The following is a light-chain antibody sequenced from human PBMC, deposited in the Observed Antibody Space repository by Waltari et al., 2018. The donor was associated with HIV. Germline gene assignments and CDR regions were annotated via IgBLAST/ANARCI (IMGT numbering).Light chain of an antibody. CDR2: GNT. CDR3: QSYDSSLSGLL. Sequence: QSVLTQPPSVSGAPGPRVTISCTGSSSNLGAGLDVHWYQQLPGTAPKLLLYGNTKRPSGVPDRFSGSKSGTSASLAITGLQAEDEADYYCQSYDSSLSGLLFGGGTKLTVL. V-gene: IGLV1-40*01. CDR1: SSNLGAGLD. J-gene: IGLJ2*01.